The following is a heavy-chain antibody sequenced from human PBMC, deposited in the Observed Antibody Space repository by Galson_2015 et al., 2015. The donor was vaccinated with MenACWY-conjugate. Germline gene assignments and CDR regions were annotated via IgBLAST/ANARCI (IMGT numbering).Heavy chain of an antibody. D-gene: IGHD2-2*01. J-gene: IGHJ4*02. Sequence: SLRLSCAASGLTFSNVWMSWVRQAPGKGLVWVSRINSDGSAADYADSVRGRFTISRDNAKNTLYLQMNSLRAEDTAVYYCATYCSSPSCYANGAYWGQGTLSPSPQ. CDR1: GLTFSNVW. CDR2: INSDGSAA. CDR3: ATYCSSPSCYANGAY. V-gene: IGHV3-74*01.